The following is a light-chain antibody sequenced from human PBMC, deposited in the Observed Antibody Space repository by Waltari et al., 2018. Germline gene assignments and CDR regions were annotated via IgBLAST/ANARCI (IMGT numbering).Light chain of an antibody. CDR3: QHYVRLPAT. Sequence: IVLTQSPGTLSLSPGERATLSCRASQSVGRTLAWYQQKPGQAPRLLIYGASSRATDIPDRFSGSGSGTDFSLTINRLEPEDFAVYFCQHYVRLPATFGQGTKVEIK. V-gene: IGKV3-20*01. CDR1: QSVGRT. CDR2: GAS. J-gene: IGKJ1*01.